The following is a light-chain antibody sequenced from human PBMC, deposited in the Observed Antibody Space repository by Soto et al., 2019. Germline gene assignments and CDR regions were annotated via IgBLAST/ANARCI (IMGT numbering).Light chain of an antibody. CDR2: KAS. CDR1: QSISAW. CDR3: QQYNSDSWA. Sequence: DIQMTPSPSTLSASVGDRVTITCRASQSISAWLAWYQQKPGKAPKLLIYKASSLESGVPSRFSGNGSAGAFTLTISSLQPDELATYYCQQYNSDSWAFGQGTKVEIK. J-gene: IGKJ1*01. V-gene: IGKV1-5*03.